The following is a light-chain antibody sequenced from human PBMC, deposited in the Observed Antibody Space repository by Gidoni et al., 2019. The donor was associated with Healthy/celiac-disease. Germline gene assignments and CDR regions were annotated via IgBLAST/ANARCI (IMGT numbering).Light chain of an antibody. CDR3: SSYTSSSTLV. Sequence: QSALPQPPSLSGSPGQPITISCTGSSTDVGGYNYVSWYQQHPGKAPKLMIYDVSNRPSGVSNRFSGSKSGNTASLTISGLQAEDEADYYCSSYTSSSTLVFGGGTKLTVL. CDR2: DVS. CDR1: STDVGGYNY. J-gene: IGLJ3*02. V-gene: IGLV2-14*01.